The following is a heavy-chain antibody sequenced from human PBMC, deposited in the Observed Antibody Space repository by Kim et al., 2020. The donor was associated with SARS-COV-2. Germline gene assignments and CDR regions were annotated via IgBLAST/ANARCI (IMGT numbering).Heavy chain of an antibody. CDR2: VSYSGST. CDR3: SRHGDDFVSGWFDP. CDR1: GGSISPYH. Sequence: SETLSLTCTVSGGSISPYHWTWIRQPPGKGLEWIGYVSYSGSTNYNPSLKSRVTISIDTSRNQFSLKLSSVTAADTAVYYCSRHGDDFVSGWFDPWGQGT. V-gene: IGHV4-59*08. J-gene: IGHJ5*02. D-gene: IGHD3-16*01.